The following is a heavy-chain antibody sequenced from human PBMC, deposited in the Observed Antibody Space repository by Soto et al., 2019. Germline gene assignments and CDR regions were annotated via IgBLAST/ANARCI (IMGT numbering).Heavy chain of an antibody. D-gene: IGHD6-13*01. CDR2: IYYSGST. V-gene: IGHV4-59*08. Sequence: SETLSLTCTVSGGSVSSYYWSWIRQSPGKGLEWIGYIYYSGSTKYKPSLKSRVTISVDTSKNQFSLKLSSVTAADTAVYYCARGRIAAAGFDYWGQGTLVTVSS. CDR1: GGSVSSYY. J-gene: IGHJ4*02. CDR3: ARGRIAAAGFDY.